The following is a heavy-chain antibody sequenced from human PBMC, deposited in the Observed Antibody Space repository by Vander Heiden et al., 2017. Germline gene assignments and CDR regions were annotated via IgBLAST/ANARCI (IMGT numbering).Heavy chain of an antibody. V-gene: IGHV6-1*01. Sequence: QVELHQSGPGLLKPSQTLSLTCGISGDSVSNHNTAWNCIRQSPSRGLEGLGRTYRRSRWYNDYAISVLGRITVNPDTSKNQFSLQLNSVTPEDTAVYYCARGVLGSGFDYWGQGALVTVSS. J-gene: IGHJ4*02. CDR3: ARGVLGSGFDY. CDR2: TYRRSRWYN. D-gene: IGHD6-19*01. CDR1: GDSVSNHNTA.